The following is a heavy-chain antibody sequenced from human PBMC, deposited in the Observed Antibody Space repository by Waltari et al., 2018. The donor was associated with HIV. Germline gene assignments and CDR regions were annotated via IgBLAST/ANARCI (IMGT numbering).Heavy chain of an antibody. CDR2: IYYSGST. J-gene: IGHJ5*02. D-gene: IGHD1-26*01. CDR1: GGSISSSSYY. CDR3: ARLPRSYSGSYSGWFDP. V-gene: IGHV4-39*01. Sequence: QLQLQESGPGLVKPSETLSLTCTVSGGSISSSSYYWGWIRQPPGKGLEWIGSIYYSGSTYYNPSLKSRVTISVDTSKNQFSLKLSSVTAADTAVYYCARLPRSYSGSYSGWFDPWGQGTLVTVSS.